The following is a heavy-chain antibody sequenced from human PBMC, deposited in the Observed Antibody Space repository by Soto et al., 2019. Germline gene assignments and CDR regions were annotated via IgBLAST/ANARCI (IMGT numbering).Heavy chain of an antibody. J-gene: IGHJ5*01. CDR1: GGSFSGHS. CDR3: STRAYDTNGYYRFDP. V-gene: IGHV4-34*01. D-gene: IGHD3-22*01. CDR2: INHSGRV. Sequence: SKTLSLTCAVYGGSFSGHSWTWIRQSPGKGLEWIGDINHSGRVNYSPSLKSRVTISLDTSKNQFSLTLSAVTAADTAMYYCSTRAYDTNGYYRFDPWGQGTLVTV.